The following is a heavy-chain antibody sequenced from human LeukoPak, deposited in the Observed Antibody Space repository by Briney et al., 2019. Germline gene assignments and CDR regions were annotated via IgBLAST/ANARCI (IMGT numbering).Heavy chain of an antibody. D-gene: IGHD5-18*01. Sequence: ASVKVSCTASGYTLTVYYIHWVRQAPGQGLEWMGRINPNSGDTNFAQKFQGRVTMTRDTSISTAYMDLSGLRPDDTAVYYCAREGSGYTYGRGSYFDYWGHGILVTVSS. J-gene: IGHJ4*01. CDR2: INPNSGDT. CDR3: AREGSGYTYGRGSYFDY. CDR1: GYTLTVYY. V-gene: IGHV1-2*06.